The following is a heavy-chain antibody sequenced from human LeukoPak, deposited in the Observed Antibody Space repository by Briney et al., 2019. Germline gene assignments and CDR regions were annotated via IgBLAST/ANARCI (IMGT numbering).Heavy chain of an antibody. CDR1: GGSISSSSYY. D-gene: IGHD3-3*01. CDR2: IYYSGST. V-gene: IGHV4-39*01. CDR3: ARNPYDFWSGYYLDY. J-gene: IGHJ4*02. Sequence: SETLSLTCTVSGGSISSSSYYWGWIRQPPGKGLEWIGSIYYSGSTYYNPSLKSRVTISVDTSKNQFSLKLSSVTAADTAVYYCARNPYDFWSGYYLDYWGQGTLVTVSS.